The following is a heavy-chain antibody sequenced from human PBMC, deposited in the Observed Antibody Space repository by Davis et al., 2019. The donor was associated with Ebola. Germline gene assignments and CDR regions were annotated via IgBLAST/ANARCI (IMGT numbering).Heavy chain of an antibody. D-gene: IGHD2-2*02. CDR1: GGSISSYY. V-gene: IGHV4-59*12. Sequence: PSETLSLTCTVSGGSISSYYWSWIRQPPGKGLEWIGYTYYSGSTNYNPSLKSRVTISVDTSKNQFSLKLSSVTAADTAVYYCARGAYQLLYVYWGQGTLVTVS. CDR2: TYYSGST. CDR3: ARGAYQLLYVY. J-gene: IGHJ4*02.